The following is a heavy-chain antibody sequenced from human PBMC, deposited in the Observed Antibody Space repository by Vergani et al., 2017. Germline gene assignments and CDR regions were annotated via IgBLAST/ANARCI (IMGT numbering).Heavy chain of an antibody. D-gene: IGHD3-22*01. CDR2: ISSSSSYI. Sequence: EVQLVESGGGLVKPGGSLRLSCAASGLTFSSYSMNWVRQAPGKGLEWVSSISSSSSYIYYADSVKGRFTISRDNAKNSLYLQMNSLRAEDTAVYYCARGRTLSYYYDSSGSDDYWGQGTLVTVSS. V-gene: IGHV3-21*01. CDR1: GLTFSSYS. CDR3: ARGRTLSYYYDSSGSDDY. J-gene: IGHJ4*02.